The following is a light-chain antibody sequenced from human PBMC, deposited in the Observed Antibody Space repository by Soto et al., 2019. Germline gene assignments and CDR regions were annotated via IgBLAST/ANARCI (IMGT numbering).Light chain of an antibody. CDR2: DVR. CDR3: SSFTSSGTYV. J-gene: IGLJ1*01. V-gene: IGLV2-14*03. Sequence: QSVLNQPASVSGSPGQSVAISCTGTCSDVGGYNYVSWYQQHPGEAPKLIIYDVRNRPSGVSDRFSVSKSGNTASLTISGLQAEDEAEYFCSSFTSSGTYVFGTGTKVTVL. CDR1: CSDVGGYNY.